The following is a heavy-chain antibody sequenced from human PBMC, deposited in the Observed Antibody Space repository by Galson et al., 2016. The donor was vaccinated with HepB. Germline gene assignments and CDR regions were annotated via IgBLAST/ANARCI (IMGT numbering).Heavy chain of an antibody. CDR3: GKDWGPLWESWGKGMDV. CDR1: GFTFDDYT. Sequence: SLRLSCAASGFTFDDYTMHWVRQAPGKGLEWLALISWDGRSPDYADSVRGRFTISRDNSQNILYLEMNSLTMEDTALYYCGKDWGPLWESWGKGMDVWGQGTTVIVSS. J-gene: IGHJ6*02. V-gene: IGHV3-43*01. CDR2: ISWDGRSP. D-gene: IGHD3-16*01.